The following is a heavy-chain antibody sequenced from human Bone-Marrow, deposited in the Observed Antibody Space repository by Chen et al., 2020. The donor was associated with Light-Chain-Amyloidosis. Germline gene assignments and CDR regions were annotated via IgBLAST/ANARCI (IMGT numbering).Heavy chain of an antibody. CDR2: VDGGGKI. CDR3: ARGGRLRSMDV. CDR1: GFAVGTNH. D-gene: IGHD5-12*01. Sequence: EVQVVESGGDLIQPGGSLRLSCAASGFAVGTNHMSWVRQPPGKGREWISGVDGGGKIAYADSVKGRFTISRDKSNNTVNLQMNSLRADDTAVYYCARGGRLRSMDVWGQGTTVAVSS. J-gene: IGHJ6*02. V-gene: IGHV3-53*01.